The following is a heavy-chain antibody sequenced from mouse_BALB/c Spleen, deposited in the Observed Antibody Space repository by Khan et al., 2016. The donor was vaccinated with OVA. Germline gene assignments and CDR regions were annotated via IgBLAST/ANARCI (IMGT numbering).Heavy chain of an antibody. J-gene: IGHJ3*01. CDR1: GFNIKDTY. CDR2: IDPANGNV. V-gene: IGHV14-3*02. Sequence: VRLQQSGAEFVKPGASVKLSCTAAGFNIKDTYMHWINQRPQQGLVWIGRIDPANGNVKYDPNFQDKATIAADASSNTAYLQLSSLTSADTAVSYCTRGAYNGLFAYWGQGTLVTVSA. CDR3: TRGAYNGLFAY. D-gene: IGHD2-10*01.